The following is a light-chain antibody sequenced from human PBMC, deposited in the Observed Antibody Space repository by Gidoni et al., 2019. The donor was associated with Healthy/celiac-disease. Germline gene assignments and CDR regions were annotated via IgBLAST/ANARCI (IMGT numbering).Light chain of an antibody. CDR2: KAS. J-gene: IGKJ2*01. CDR1: QSISSW. V-gene: IGKV1-5*03. Sequence: DIQMTQSPSTLSASVGDRVTITCRASQSISSWLAWYQQKPGKATKLLIYKASSLESGVPSRFSGSGSGTEFTLTISSLQPDDFATYYCQQYNSWMYTFGQGTKLEIK. CDR3: QQYNSWMYT.